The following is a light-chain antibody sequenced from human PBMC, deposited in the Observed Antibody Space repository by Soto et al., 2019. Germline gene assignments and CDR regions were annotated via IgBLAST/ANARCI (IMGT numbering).Light chain of an antibody. Sequence: QSVLTQPPSASGTPGQRVTISCSGTNSNIATYAVNWHQQYPGTAPTLLIYGNDQRPSGVPDRFSGSKSDTSASLAISGLQSEDEADYYCGAWDDRLHGYVFGTGTKVTVL. CDR2: GND. V-gene: IGLV1-44*01. CDR3: GAWDDRLHGYV. J-gene: IGLJ1*01. CDR1: NSNIATYA.